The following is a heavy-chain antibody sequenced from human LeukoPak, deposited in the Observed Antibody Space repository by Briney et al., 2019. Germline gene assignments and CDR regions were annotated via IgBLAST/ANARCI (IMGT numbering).Heavy chain of an antibody. J-gene: IGHJ4*02. CDR3: SCDGGIVGATLYYFDY. CDR2: INPNSGGT. CDR1: GYAFTGYY. Sequence: GASVKLSCKASGYAFTGYYMHWVRHAPGQGLELKGRINPNSGGTNYAQKFQGRVTMTRDTSISTAYMELSRLRSDATAVAYCSCDGGIVGATLYYFDYWGQGTLVTVSS. V-gene: IGHV1-2*06. D-gene: IGHD1-26*01.